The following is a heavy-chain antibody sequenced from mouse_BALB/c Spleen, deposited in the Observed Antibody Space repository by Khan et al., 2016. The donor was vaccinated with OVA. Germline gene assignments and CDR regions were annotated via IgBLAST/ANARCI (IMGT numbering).Heavy chain of an antibody. CDR3: ARRGLRWDFDY. V-gene: IGHV1-7*01. CDR2: INPSTGYT. J-gene: IGHJ2*01. Sequence: VQPQESGAELAKPGASVKMSCKASGYTFINYWILWVKQRPGQGLEWIGYINPSTGYTEYNQNFKDKATLTADKSSSTAYMQLSSLTSEDSAVYYCARRGLRWDFDYWGQGTTLTVSS. D-gene: IGHD1-1*01. CDR1: GYTFINYW.